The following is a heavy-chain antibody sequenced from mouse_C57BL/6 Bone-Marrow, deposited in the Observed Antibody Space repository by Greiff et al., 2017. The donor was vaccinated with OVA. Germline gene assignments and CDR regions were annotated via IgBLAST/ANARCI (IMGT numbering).Heavy chain of an antibody. V-gene: IGHV14-4*01. CDR3: TTDDGLDY. CDR1: GFNIKDDY. D-gene: IGHD2-3*01. CDR2: IDPENGDT. J-gene: IGHJ2*01. Sequence: VQLQQSGAELVRPGASVKLSCTASGFNIKDDYMHWVKQRPEQGLEWIGWIDPENGDTESASKFQGKATITADTSSNTAYLQLSSLTSEDTAVYYCTTDDGLDYWGQGTTLTVSS.